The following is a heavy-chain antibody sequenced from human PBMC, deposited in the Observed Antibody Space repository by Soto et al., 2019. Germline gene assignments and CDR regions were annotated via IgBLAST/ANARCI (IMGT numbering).Heavy chain of an antibody. D-gene: IGHD6-19*01. V-gene: IGHV6-1*01. CDR3: ARGCSSCVVGFDF. Sequence: SQTLSLTCAISGDSVSSNSAAWNWIRQSPSRGLEWLGRTYYRSKWYIDYADSVKSRMTINPDTSKNQFSLKLTSVTAADTAVYYRARGCSSCVVGFDFWGQGTMVTVSS. CDR2: TYYRSKWYI. CDR1: GDSVSSNSAA. J-gene: IGHJ3*01.